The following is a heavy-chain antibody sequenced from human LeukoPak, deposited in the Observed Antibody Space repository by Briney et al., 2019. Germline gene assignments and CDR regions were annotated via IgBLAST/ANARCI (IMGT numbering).Heavy chain of an antibody. V-gene: IGHV3-30*03. CDR2: ISYDGSNK. CDR3: ARAGTSPGIAVAGTLGYFDY. D-gene: IGHD6-19*01. Sequence: GRSLRLSCAASGFTFSSYGMHWVRQAPGKGLEWVAVISYDGSNKYYADSVKGRFTISRDNSKNTLYLQMNSLRSEDTAVYYCARAGTSPGIAVAGTLGYFDYWGQGTLVTVSS. CDR1: GFTFSSYG. J-gene: IGHJ4*02.